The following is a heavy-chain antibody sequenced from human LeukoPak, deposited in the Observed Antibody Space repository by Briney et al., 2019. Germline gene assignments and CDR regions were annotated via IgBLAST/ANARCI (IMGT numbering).Heavy chain of an antibody. CDR3: TTAGVHTYYDFWTRGYYFDY. J-gene: IGHJ4*02. CDR2: ISSSGSTI. CDR1: GFTFSDYY. D-gene: IGHD3-3*01. Sequence: GGSLRLSCAASGFTFSDYYMSWIRQAPGKGLEWVSYISSSGSTIYYADSVKGRFTISRDNAKNSLYLQMNSLKTEDTAVYYCTTAGVHTYYDFWTRGYYFDYWGQGTLVTVSS. V-gene: IGHV3-11*01.